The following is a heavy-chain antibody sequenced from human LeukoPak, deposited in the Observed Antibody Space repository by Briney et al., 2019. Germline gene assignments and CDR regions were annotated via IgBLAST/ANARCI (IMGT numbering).Heavy chain of an antibody. Sequence: GASVKVSCKASGYTFTGYYMHWVRQAPGQGLEWMGWINPNSGGTNYAQKFQGRVTMTRDTSISTAYMELSRLRSDDTAVYYCARRGEDTAMVTSPYERWGQGTLVTVSS. CDR1: GYTFTGYY. J-gene: IGHJ4*02. D-gene: IGHD5-18*01. CDR3: ARRGEDTAMVTSPYER. CDR2: INPNSGGT. V-gene: IGHV1-2*02.